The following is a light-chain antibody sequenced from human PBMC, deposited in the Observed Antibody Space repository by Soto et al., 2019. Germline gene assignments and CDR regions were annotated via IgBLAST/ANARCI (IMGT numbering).Light chain of an antibody. J-gene: IGLJ3*02. CDR1: GSNIGNNY. CDR3: ATWDSSLSAMV. CDR2: DNN. Sequence: QSVLTQPPSVSAAPGQTVTISCSGSGSNIGNNYVSWYQHFPGTAPKFLIFDNNKRPSGVPPRFSGSKSGSSATLDITGLQTGDEAHYYCATWDSSLSAMVFGGGTQLTVL. V-gene: IGLV1-51*01.